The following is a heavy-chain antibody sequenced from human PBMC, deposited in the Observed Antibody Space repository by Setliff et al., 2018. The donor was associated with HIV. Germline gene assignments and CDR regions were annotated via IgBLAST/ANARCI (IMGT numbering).Heavy chain of an antibody. CDR2: VSNSGST. D-gene: IGHD3-3*01. CDR3: ARAEGLIFGVEEGAFDI. Sequence: PSETLSLTCTISGVYISNYHWGWIRQPPGKGLEWIGSVSNSGSTYYNPSLKSRFTISVDVSKNQFSLKLSSVTAADTAVYYCARAEGLIFGVEEGAFDIWGQGTMVTVSS. V-gene: IGHV4-39*07. CDR1: GVYISNYH. J-gene: IGHJ3*02.